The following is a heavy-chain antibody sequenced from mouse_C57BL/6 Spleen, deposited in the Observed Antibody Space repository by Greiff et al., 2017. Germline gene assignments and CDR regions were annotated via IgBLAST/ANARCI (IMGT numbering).Heavy chain of an antibody. CDR2: FHPYNDDT. D-gene: IGHD2-5*01. J-gene: IGHJ3*01. CDR3: ATGDYYSNHGAY. V-gene: IGHV1-47*01. CDR1: GYTFTTYP. Sequence: QVQLKESGAELVKPGASVKMSCKASGYTFTTYPIEWMKQNHGKSLEWIGNFHPYNDDTNYNEKFKGKATLTVEKSSSTVYLELSRLTSDDSAVYYCATGDYYSNHGAYWGQGTLVTVSA.